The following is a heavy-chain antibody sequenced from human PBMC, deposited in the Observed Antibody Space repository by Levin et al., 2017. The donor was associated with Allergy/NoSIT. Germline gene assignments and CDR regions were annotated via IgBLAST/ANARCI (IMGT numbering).Heavy chain of an antibody. CDR1: GFTFSSYA. CDR3: AKGVWSNYDAFDS. D-gene: IGHD3-10*01. Sequence: GESLKISCAASGFTFSSYAMSWVRQAPGKGLEWVSAISGSGGSTYYADSVKGRFTISRDNSKNTLYLQMNSLRAEDTAVYYCAKGVWSNYDAFDSWGQGTMVTVSS. CDR2: ISGSGGST. V-gene: IGHV3-23*01. J-gene: IGHJ3*02.